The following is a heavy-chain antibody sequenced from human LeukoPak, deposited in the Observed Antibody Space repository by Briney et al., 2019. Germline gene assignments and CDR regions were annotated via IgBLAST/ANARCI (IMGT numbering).Heavy chain of an antibody. D-gene: IGHD3-22*01. J-gene: IGHJ5*02. CDR3: ARGGYYDSSGSFDP. V-gene: IGHV1-46*01. CDR1: GYTFSRYY. CDR2: INPSGGST. Sequence: ASVRVSCKPSGYTFSRYYVHWVRQAPGQGLEWMGIINPSGGSTRYAQKFQGRVTMTRDTSTSTVYMELSSLRSDDTAVYYCARGGYYDSSGSFDPWGQGTLVTVSS.